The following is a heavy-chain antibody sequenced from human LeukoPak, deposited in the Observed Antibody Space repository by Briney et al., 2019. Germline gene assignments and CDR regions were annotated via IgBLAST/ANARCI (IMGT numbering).Heavy chain of an antibody. CDR3: ARGLGAAANNWFDP. CDR2: IRSSRSYI. Sequence: GGSLRLSCAASGFTFSSYSMNWVRQAPGKGLEWVSSIRSSRSYIYYADSVKGRFTISRDNAKNSLYLQRNSLRAEDTAVYYCARGLGAAANNWFDPWGQGTLVTVSS. V-gene: IGHV3-21*01. D-gene: IGHD6-13*01. J-gene: IGHJ5*02. CDR1: GFTFSSYS.